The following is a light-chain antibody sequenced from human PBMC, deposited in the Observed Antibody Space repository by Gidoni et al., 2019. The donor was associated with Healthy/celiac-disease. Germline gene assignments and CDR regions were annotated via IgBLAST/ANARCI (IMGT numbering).Light chain of an antibody. V-gene: IGLV8-61*01. CDR1: SGSVSTSYY. J-gene: IGLJ3*02. Sequence: QTVATQEPAVTVSPGGTVTLTCGLSSGSVSTSYYPSRYQQTPGQAPRTLIYSTNTRSSGVPDRFSGSILGNNAALTITGAQADDESDYYCVLYMGSGIWVFGGGTKLTV. CDR3: VLYMGSGIWV. CDR2: STN.